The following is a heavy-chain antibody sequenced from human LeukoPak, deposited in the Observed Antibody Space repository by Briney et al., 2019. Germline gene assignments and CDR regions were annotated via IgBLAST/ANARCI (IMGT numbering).Heavy chain of an antibody. V-gene: IGHV5-51*01. D-gene: IGHD6-19*01. CDR1: GSIFTSYW. CDR3: ARRGSGWYVDY. J-gene: IGHJ4*02. Sequence: GESLKISCKGSGSIFTSYWIGWGRQLPGKGLEWMGIIYPGDSDTRYSPSFQGQVTISVDKSISTAYLQWSSLKASDTAMYYCARRGSGWYVDYWGQGTLVTVSS. CDR2: IYPGDSDT.